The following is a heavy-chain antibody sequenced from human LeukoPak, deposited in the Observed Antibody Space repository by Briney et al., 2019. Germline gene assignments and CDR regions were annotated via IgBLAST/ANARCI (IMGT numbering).Heavy chain of an antibody. V-gene: IGHV1-2*06. CDR3: ARERLRDFWSGYSA. Sequence: ASVKVSCKASGYTFTGYYMHWVRQAPGQGLEWMGRINPNSGGTNYAQKFQGRVTMTRDTSISTAYMELSRLRSDDTPVYYCARERLRDFWSGYSAWGQGTLVTVSS. D-gene: IGHD3-3*01. J-gene: IGHJ4*02. CDR1: GYTFTGYY. CDR2: INPNSGGT.